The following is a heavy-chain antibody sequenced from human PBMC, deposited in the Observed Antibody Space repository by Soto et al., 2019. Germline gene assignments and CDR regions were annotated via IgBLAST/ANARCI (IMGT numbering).Heavy chain of an antibody. D-gene: IGHD3-16*01. CDR2: IYYSGTT. CDR3: ARHKGGYYSGVDV. J-gene: IGHJ6*02. CDR1: GGSISSNSYY. V-gene: IGHV4-39*01. Sequence: PSETLSLTCTVSGGSISSNSYYWAWIRQPPGKGLEWIGNIYYSGTTYYNPSLKSRVTISVDTSKNQFSLKLSSVTAADPAVYYYARHKGGYYSGVDVWGQGTTVTVSS.